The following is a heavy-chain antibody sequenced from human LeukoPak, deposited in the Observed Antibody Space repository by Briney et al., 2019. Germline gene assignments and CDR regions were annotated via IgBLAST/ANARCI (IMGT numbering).Heavy chain of an antibody. CDR1: GGSISSGGYY. CDR2: IYYSGST. Sequence: SETLSLTCTVSGGSISSGGYYWSWIRQHPGKGLEWIGYIYYSGSTYYNPSLKSRVTISVDTSKNQFSLKLSSVTAADTAVYYCAIVNDSSGYYRYYFDYWGQGTLVTVSS. V-gene: IGHV4-31*03. CDR3: AIVNDSSGYYRYYFDY. D-gene: IGHD3-22*01. J-gene: IGHJ4*02.